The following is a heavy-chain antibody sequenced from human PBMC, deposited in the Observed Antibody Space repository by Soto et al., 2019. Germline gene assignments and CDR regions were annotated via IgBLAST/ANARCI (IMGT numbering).Heavy chain of an antibody. J-gene: IGHJ5*02. CDR3: AREGDYCSGGSCYRWFDP. Sequence: PSETLSLTCAVYGGSFSGYYWSWIRQPPGKGQEWIGEINHSGSTYYNPSLKTRVTISLDTSKNQFSLKLSSVTAADTAVYYCAREGDYCSGGSCYRWFDPWGQGTLVTVSS. D-gene: IGHD2-15*01. CDR2: INHSGST. CDR1: GGSFSGYY. V-gene: IGHV4-34*09.